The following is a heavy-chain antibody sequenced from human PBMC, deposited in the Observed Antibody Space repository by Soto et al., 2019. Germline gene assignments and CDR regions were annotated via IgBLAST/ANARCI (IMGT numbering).Heavy chain of an antibody. CDR1: GYHFTTFS. Sequence: GESLKLYCLGSGYHFTTFSIAWVRQMPGKGLELMGTIYPDDSDARYSPSLKGQVTISVDKSVSTVYLHWSSLRASDTAMYFCATRHNGYSALDYWGQGTLVTVYS. CDR3: ATRHNGYSALDY. CDR2: IYPDDSDA. D-gene: IGHD3-22*01. J-gene: IGHJ4*02. V-gene: IGHV5-51*01.